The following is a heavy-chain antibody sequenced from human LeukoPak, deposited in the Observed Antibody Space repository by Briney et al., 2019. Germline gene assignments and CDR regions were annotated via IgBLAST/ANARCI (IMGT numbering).Heavy chain of an antibody. CDR1: GFPFSSDA. CDR2: ISGSTGST. V-gene: IGHV3-23*01. Sequence: GGSLRLSCAGSGFPFSSDAMNWVRQAPGKGLEWVASISGSTGSTQYADSVKGRFTVSRDNSKNTLYLQMNSLRADDTAVYYCAKRPRGFGVVIPYYFDYWGQGTLVTVSS. D-gene: IGHD3-3*01. CDR3: AKRPRGFGVVIPYYFDY. J-gene: IGHJ4*02.